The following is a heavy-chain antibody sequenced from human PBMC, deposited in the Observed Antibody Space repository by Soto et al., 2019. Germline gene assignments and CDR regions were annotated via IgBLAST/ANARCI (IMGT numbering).Heavy chain of an antibody. CDR1: GGSISRSNW. V-gene: IGHV4-4*02. D-gene: IGHD3-16*01. CDR2: TYHSGST. J-gene: IGHJ5*02. CDR3: ARASYYVLDP. Sequence: QVQLQESGPGLVKPSGTLSLTCAVSGGSISRSNWWSWVRQPPGKGLEGIGETYHSGSTNYNPSLKSRVTMSVNKSKNQVTLKLSSVTAADAAVYYCARASYYVLDPWGQGTLVTVSS.